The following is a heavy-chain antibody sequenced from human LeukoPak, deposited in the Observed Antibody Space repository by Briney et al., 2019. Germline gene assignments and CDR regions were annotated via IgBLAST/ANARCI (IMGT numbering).Heavy chain of an antibody. V-gene: IGHV3-30*02. D-gene: IGHD2-21*02. CDR1: GFNFTNYD. Sequence: GGSLRLSCAAAGFNFTNYDMPWVRQAPGKGLEWVAFIRYDGSDKYYADSVKGRFTISRDNSKNTLYLQMSSLRTEDTAVYYCAKGDTSWGQGTLVTVSS. J-gene: IGHJ5*02. CDR2: IRYDGSDK. CDR3: AKGDTS.